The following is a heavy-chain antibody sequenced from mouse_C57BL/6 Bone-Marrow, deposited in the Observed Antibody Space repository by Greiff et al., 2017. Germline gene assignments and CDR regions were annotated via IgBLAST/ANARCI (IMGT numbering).Heavy chain of an antibody. CDR3: SRESLWYVDV. CDR1: GYTFTSYW. CDR2: IDPSDSDT. V-gene: IGHV1-50*01. D-gene: IGHD6-1*01. J-gene: IGHJ1*03. Sequence: QVQLQQPGAELVKPGASVKLSCKASGYTFTSYWMQWVKQRPGQGLEWIGEIDPSDSDTNYNQKFKGKATLTVDTSSSTAYMQLSHLTSEDSAVYYCSRESLWYVDVWGTGTTVTVSS.